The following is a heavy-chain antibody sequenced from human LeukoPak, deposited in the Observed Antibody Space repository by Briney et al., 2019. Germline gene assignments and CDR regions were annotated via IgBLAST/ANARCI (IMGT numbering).Heavy chain of an antibody. V-gene: IGHV1-69*05. Sequence: GASVTVSCKASGGTFSSYAISWVRQAPGQGLEWMGGIIPIFGTANYAQKFQGRVTITTDESTSTAYMELSSLRSEDTAVYYCARSRPITMIVVVTNGYYYYMDVWGKGTTVTVSS. CDR3: ARSRPITMIVVVTNGYYYYMDV. CDR2: IIPIFGTA. J-gene: IGHJ6*03. D-gene: IGHD3-22*01. CDR1: GGTFSSYA.